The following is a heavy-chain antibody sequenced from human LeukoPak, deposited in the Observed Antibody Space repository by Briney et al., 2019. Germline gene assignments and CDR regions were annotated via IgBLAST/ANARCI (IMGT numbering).Heavy chain of an antibody. J-gene: IGHJ4*02. Sequence: PGGTLRLSCAASGFTFSNHGMNWVRQAPGKGLEWVSGISPSGDITYYADSVKGRFTISRDNAKNSLYLQMNSLRAEDTAVYYCARDCSSTSCYQAFDYWGQGTLVTVSS. CDR1: GFTFSNHG. CDR3: ARDCSSTSCYQAFDY. V-gene: IGHV3-21*01. D-gene: IGHD2-2*01. CDR2: ISPSGDIT.